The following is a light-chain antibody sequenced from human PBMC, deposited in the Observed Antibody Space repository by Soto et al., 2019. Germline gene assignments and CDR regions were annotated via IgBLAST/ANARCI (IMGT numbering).Light chain of an antibody. CDR2: AAS. J-gene: IGKJ5*01. CDR1: QDISSY. Sequence: DIQLTQSPSFLSASVGDRVTITCRASQDISSYLAWYQQKPGKAPKLLIYAASTLQSGVPSRFSGSESGTEFTLTISSLQPEDFATYYCQQLNSYPITFGQGTRLEIK. CDR3: QQLNSYPIT. V-gene: IGKV1-9*01.